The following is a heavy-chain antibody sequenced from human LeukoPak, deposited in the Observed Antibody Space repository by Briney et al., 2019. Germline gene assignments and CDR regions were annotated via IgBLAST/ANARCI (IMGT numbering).Heavy chain of an antibody. CDR3: ARDRRLGY. V-gene: IGHV4-59*01. CDR2: IYYSGST. Sequence: KPSETLSLTCTVSGGSISSYYWSWIRQPPGKGPEWIGYIYYSGSTNYNPSLKSRVTISVDTSKNQFSLKLSSVTAADTAVYYCARDRRLGYWGQGTLVTVSS. CDR1: GGSISSYY. J-gene: IGHJ4*02.